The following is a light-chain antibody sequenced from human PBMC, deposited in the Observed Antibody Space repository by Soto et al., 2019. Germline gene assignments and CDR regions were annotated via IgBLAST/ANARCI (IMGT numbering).Light chain of an antibody. CDR1: QSISTW. V-gene: IGKV1-5*03. Sequence: DIQMTQSPSTLSAFVGDRVSVTCRASQSISTWLAWYQQKPGQAPKLLIYRASSLQSGVPSRFSGSGSGTEFTLTISSLQTDDFATYHCLQYDNYWTFGQGTKVEIK. CDR2: RAS. J-gene: IGKJ1*01. CDR3: LQYDNYWT.